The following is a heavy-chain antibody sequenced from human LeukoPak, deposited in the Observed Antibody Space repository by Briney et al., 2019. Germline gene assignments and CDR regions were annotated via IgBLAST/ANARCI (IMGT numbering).Heavy chain of an antibody. CDR1: GYTFTSYP. Sequence: ASVKVSCKASGYTFTSYPIHWVRQAPGQGLEWMGWINPNSGGTNYAQKFQGRVTMTRDTSISTAYMELSRLRSDDTAVYYCARAWLRLNPYFDYWGQGTLVTVSS. D-gene: IGHD5-12*01. J-gene: IGHJ4*02. CDR3: ARAWLRLNPYFDY. V-gene: IGHV1-2*02. CDR2: INPNSGGT.